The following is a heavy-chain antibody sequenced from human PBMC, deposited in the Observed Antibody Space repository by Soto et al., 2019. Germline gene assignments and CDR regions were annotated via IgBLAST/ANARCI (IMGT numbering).Heavy chain of an antibody. J-gene: IGHJ3*02. CDR3: ASPTLGAFDI. D-gene: IGHD3-16*01. CDR2: VYYSGST. V-gene: IGHV4-39*01. Sequence: SETLSLTCTVSGGSISSTNYYWGWIRQPPRKGLEWIGSVYYSGSTSYNSSLKSRVTISVDTSKNQFSLRLSSVTAADTAVYYCASPTLGAFDIWGQGTMVTVSS. CDR1: GGSISSTNYY.